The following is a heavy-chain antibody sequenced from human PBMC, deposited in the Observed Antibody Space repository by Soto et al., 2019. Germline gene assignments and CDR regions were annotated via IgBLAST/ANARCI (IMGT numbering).Heavy chain of an antibody. Sequence: ASVKVSCKASGYTFNNYDIHWVRQAPGHGLEWMGWMNPNSGNTGYAQNFRGRVTMTQNTAIGTAYMERSSLRSDDTATYYCTRADGAETFDFWGQGTRVTVSS. J-gene: IGHJ5*01. CDR3: TRADGAETFDF. D-gene: IGHD2-8*02. CDR1: GYTFNNYD. CDR2: MNPNSGNT. V-gene: IGHV1-8*02.